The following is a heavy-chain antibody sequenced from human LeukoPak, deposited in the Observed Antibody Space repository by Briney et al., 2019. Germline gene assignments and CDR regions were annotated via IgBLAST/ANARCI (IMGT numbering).Heavy chain of an antibody. CDR2: IYSGGST. Sequence: GGSLRLSCAASGFTVSSNYMSLVRQAPGRGLEWVSVIYSGGSTYYADSVKGRFTISRDNSKNTLFLQMNSLRAGDTAVYYCARGTVTMVDYWGQGTLVTVSS. CDR3: ARGTVTMVDY. V-gene: IGHV3-66*01. CDR1: GFTVSSNY. D-gene: IGHD3-10*01. J-gene: IGHJ4*02.